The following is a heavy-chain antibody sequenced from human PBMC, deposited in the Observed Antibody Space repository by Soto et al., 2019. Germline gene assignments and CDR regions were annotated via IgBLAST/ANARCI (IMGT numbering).Heavy chain of an antibody. CDR1: GLTFSSYA. CDR3: AKDSPVAAAGTNY. J-gene: IGHJ4*02. V-gene: IGHV3-23*01. CDR2: ISGSGGST. D-gene: IGHD6-13*01. Sequence: GALRVSSEASGLTFSSYAIGWVRQAPGKGLEWVSAISGSGGSTYYADSVKGRFTISRDNSKNTLYLQMNSLRAEDTAVYYWAKDSPVAAAGTNYWGQGTLVTVSS.